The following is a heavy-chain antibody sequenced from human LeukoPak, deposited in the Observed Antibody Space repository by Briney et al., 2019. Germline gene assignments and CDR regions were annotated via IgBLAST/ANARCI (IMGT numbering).Heavy chain of an antibody. V-gene: IGHV3-21*01. Sequence: GGSLRLSCAASGFTFNNYYMNWVRQAPGKGLEWVSSISSSGTYTYYADSVKDRFTISRDNAKNSLYLQMNSLRAEDTAVYYCFCVTGSFSDAFHIWGQGTMVTVSS. CDR2: ISSSGTYT. CDR1: GFTFNNYY. D-gene: IGHD1-26*01. CDR3: FCVTGSFSDAFHI. J-gene: IGHJ3*02.